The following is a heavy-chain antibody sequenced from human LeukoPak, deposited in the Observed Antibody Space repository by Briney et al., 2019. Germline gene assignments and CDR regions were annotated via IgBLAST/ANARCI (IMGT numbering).Heavy chain of an antibody. J-gene: IGHJ4*02. CDR1: GGSISSYY. Sequence: SETLSLTCTVSGGSISSYYWSWIRQPAGKGLEWIARIYTSGSTNYNPSLKSRVTMSVDTSKNQFSLNLSSVTAADTAGYCCARVVRDYYDSSGYYYDYWGQGTLVSVS. D-gene: IGHD3-22*01. V-gene: IGHV4-4*07. CDR2: IYTSGST. CDR3: ARVVRDYYDSSGYYYDY.